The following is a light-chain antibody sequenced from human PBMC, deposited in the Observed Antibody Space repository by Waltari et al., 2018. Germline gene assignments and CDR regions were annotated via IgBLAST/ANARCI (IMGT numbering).Light chain of an antibody. CDR2: DPS. CDR3: QQRSNWLKYT. V-gene: IGKV3-11*01. Sequence: EIVLTQSPATLSLSPGERATLSCRASQSVSSYLALYQQKPGQATRLLIYDPSNRATGIPARFSGSGSGTDFTLTISSLEPEDFAVYYCQQRSNWLKYTFGQGTKLEIK. CDR1: QSVSSY. J-gene: IGKJ2*01.